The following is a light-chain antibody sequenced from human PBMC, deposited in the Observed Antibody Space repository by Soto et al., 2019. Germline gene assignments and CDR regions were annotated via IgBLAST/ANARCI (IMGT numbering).Light chain of an antibody. V-gene: IGLV2-14*01. CDR3: SSYTSSSTHWV. CDR1: SSDVGGYNC. J-gene: IGLJ3*02. Sequence: QSALTQPASVSGSPGQSITISCTGTSSDVGGYNCVSWYQQHPGKAPKFMIYEVSNRPSGVSNRFSGSKSGNTASLTISGLQAEDEADYYCSSYTSSSTHWVFGGGTQLTVL. CDR2: EVS.